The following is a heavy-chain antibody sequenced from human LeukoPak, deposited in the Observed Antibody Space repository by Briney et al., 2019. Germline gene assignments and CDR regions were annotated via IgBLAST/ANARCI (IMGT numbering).Heavy chain of an antibody. Sequence: GGSLRLSCAASGFTFSSSAMSWVRQAPGKGLEWVSSIGWNKDKILYADSLKGRFTISRDNARRSLFLQMDSLRAEDTAVYYCARVEGIAVVDYWGQGTLVTVSS. D-gene: IGHD6-19*01. CDR1: GFTFSSSA. J-gene: IGHJ4*02. V-gene: IGHV3-9*01. CDR3: ARVEGIAVVDY. CDR2: IGWNKDKI.